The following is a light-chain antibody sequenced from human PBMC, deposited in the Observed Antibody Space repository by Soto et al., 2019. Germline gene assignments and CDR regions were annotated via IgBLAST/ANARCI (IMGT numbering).Light chain of an antibody. CDR1: QDIISN. CDR2: AAS. V-gene: IGKV1-17*01. CDR3: LQHHTYPRT. Sequence: DIQMTQSPSSLSASVGDRVTITCRASQDIISNLGWSQQKPGKAPKRLIYAASSLQSGVPSRFSGSGSGTEFTLTISSLQPEDFATYYCLQHHTYPRTFGPGTKVDIK. J-gene: IGKJ3*01.